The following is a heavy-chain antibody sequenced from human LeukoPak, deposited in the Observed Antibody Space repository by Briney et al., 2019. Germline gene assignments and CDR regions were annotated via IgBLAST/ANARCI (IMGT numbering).Heavy chain of an antibody. CDR1: GFTFSSYS. J-gene: IGHJ4*02. CDR2: ISSSSSYI. D-gene: IGHD4-17*01. Sequence: GSLRLSCAASGFTFSSYSMNWVRQAPGKGLKWVSSISSSSSYIYYADSVKGRFTISRDNAKNSLYLQMNSLRAEDTAVYYCARDPKGPDDYVPDYWGQGTLVTVSS. V-gene: IGHV3-21*01. CDR3: ARDPKGPDDYVPDY.